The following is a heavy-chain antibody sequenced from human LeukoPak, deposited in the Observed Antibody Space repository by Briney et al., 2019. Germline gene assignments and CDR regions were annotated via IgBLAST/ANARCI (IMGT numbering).Heavy chain of an antibody. Sequence: SGKSLRLSCAASGFTFSGYPIHWVRQAPGKGLEWVAVISYDGSNKYYADSVKGRFTISRDNSKNTLYLQMNSLRAEDTAVYYCARYPNWEYYFDYWGQGTLVTVSS. V-gene: IGHV3-30-3*01. CDR1: GFTFSGYP. D-gene: IGHD7-27*01. CDR3: ARYPNWEYYFDY. CDR2: ISYDGSNK. J-gene: IGHJ4*02.